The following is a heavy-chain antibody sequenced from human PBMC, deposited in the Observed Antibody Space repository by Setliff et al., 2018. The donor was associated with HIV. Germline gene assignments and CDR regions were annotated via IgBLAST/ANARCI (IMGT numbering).Heavy chain of an antibody. CDR3: AREGARHYGSGRYHSWFDP. CDR1: GGSISSGNYY. CDR2: IYYSGST. J-gene: IGHJ5*02. V-gene: IGHV4-31*03. D-gene: IGHD3-10*01. Sequence: SETLSLTCNVSGGSISSGNYYWSWIRHHPGKGLEWIGYIYYSGSTYYNPSLKSRVTMSVDTSKNQFSLKLSSVTAADTAVYYCAREGARHYGSGRYHSWFDPWGQGTQVTVSS.